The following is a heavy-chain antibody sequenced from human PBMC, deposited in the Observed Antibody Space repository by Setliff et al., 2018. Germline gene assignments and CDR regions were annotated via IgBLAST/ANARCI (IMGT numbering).Heavy chain of an antibody. CDR3: VGYDPAYTSNIFDY. Sequence: SETLSLTCTVSGVSISNDYWSWIRQPPGKGLEWIGTVDHSGNTNYNPSLKSRATISRDTSTNQFSLKVSSVTAADTAVYYCVGYDPAYTSNIFDYWGQGTLVTVSS. CDR2: VDHSGNT. D-gene: IGHD6-13*01. J-gene: IGHJ4*02. V-gene: IGHV4-59*12. CDR1: GVSISNDY.